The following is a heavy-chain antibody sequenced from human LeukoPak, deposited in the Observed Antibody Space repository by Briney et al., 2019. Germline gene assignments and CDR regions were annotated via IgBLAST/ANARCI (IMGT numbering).Heavy chain of an antibody. V-gene: IGHV4-34*12. CDR1: GRSFSGYY. J-gene: IGHJ6*03. Sequence: SETLSLTCAVYGRSFSGYYWSWIRQPPGKGLEWIGEIIHSGSTNYNPSLKSRVTISVDTSKNQFSLKLSSVTAADTAVYYCARWVVAADYYFYLDGRGKGTTVSVSS. D-gene: IGHD2-15*01. CDR3: ARWVVAADYYFYLDG. CDR2: IIHSGST.